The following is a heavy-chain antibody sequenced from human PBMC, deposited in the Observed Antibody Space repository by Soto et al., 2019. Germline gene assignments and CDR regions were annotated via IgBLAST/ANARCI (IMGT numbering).Heavy chain of an antibody. V-gene: IGHV5-10-1*01. Sequence: GESLKISCKGSGYSFTSYWISWVRQMPGKGLEWMGRIDPSDSYTNYSPSFQGHVTISADKSISTAYLQWSSLKASDTAMYYCASQRSAYYYDSSGYYGYYWGQGTLVTVS. D-gene: IGHD3-22*01. CDR3: ASQRSAYYYDSSGYYGYY. CDR1: GYSFTSYW. CDR2: IDPSDSYT. J-gene: IGHJ4*02.